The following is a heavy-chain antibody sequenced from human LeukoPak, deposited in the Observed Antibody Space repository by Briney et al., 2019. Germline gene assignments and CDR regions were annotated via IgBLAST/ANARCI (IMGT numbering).Heavy chain of an antibody. Sequence: PSQTLSLTCTVSGGSISSGGYSWSWIRQHPGKGLEWIGYIYYSGSTYYNPSLKSRVTMSVDTSKNQFSLKVTSVSAADTGVYYCARAPEFSSGWLPDCWGQGSLVTVSS. V-gene: IGHV4-31*03. CDR3: ARAPEFSSGWLPDC. D-gene: IGHD6-19*01. CDR2: IYYSGST. J-gene: IGHJ4*02. CDR1: GGSISSGGYS.